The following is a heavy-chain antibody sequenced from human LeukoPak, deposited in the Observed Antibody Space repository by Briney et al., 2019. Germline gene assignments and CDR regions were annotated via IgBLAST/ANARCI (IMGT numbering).Heavy chain of an antibody. CDR1: GYIFISYG. J-gene: IGHJ4*02. CDR3: ARGDYGDYVGDY. CDR2: ISGYSGNT. D-gene: IGHD4-17*01. V-gene: IGHV1-18*01. Sequence: ASVKVSCKASGYIFISYGISWVRQAPGQGLEWMGWISGYSGNTNYAQKLQGRVTMATDTSTSTAYMELRSLRSDDTAVYYCARGDYGDYVGDYWGQGTLVTVSS.